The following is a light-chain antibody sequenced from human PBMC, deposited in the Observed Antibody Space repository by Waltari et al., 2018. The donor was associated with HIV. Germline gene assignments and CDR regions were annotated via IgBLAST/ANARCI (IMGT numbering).Light chain of an antibody. Sequence: TQSPSASGAPGQRVTLTCSAVTSNIASASNYRYQQVPGTAPKLLIFRGDQRPSGVPDRFSGSKSGASSSLAISGLQSDDEADYYCAAWTDIMSGWLFGGGTKLTVL. V-gene: IGLV1-47*01. CDR2: RGD. CDR3: AAWTDIMSGWL. CDR1: TSNIASAS. J-gene: IGLJ3*02.